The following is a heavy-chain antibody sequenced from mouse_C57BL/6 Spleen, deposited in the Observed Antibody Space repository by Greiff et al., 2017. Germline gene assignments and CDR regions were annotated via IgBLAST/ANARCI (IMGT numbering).Heavy chain of an antibody. D-gene: IGHD2-4*01. J-gene: IGHJ3*01. Sequence: LQLQQSGPELVTPGASVKISCRASGYSFTDHNMNGVKQSNGKRLEWIGVINPNYGTTSYNQKFKGKATLTVDQSSSTAYMQLNSLISEDSAVYYCARGYYYDEDWGQGTLVTVSA. CDR1: GYSFTDHN. V-gene: IGHV1-39*01. CDR2: INPNYGTT. CDR3: ARGYYYDED.